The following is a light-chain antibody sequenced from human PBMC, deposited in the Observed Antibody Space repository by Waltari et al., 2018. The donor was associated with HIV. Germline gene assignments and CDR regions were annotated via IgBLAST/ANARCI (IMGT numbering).Light chain of an antibody. CDR2: GAS. CDR3: QQYGSSIT. Sequence: EIVFTQSPGTLSLSPGARATLSCRASQSVSSSYLAWYQQKPGQAPRLLIYGASSRGTGIPDRFSGSGSGTDFTLTIRRLEPEDFAVDYCQQYGSSITFGQGTRLEIK. CDR1: QSVSSSY. V-gene: IGKV3-20*01. J-gene: IGKJ5*01.